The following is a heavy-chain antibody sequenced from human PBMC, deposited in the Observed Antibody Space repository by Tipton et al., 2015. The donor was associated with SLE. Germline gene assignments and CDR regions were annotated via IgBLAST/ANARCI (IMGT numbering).Heavy chain of an antibody. CDR2: IYLSGLT. V-gene: IGHV4-31*03. J-gene: IGHJ4*02. CDR3: ARGRGMITFGGVFAD. CDR1: GHSISSGDYY. Sequence: TLSLTCTVSGHSISSGDYYWTWIRQLPGMGLEWIGFIYLSGLTSYNPSLNNRVSISVDTSKSQFSLKLISVTAADTAVYYCARGRGMITFGGVFADWGQGSLVTVSS. D-gene: IGHD3-16*02.